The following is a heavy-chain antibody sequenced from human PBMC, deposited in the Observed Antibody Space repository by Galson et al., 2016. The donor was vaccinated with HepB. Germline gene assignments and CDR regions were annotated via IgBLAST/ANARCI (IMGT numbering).Heavy chain of an antibody. CDR1: GGSISSDDYY. D-gene: IGHD3-22*01. J-gene: IGHJ4*02. Sequence: TLSLTCTVSGGSISSDDYYWSWIRQHPGKGLEWIGYIHYSGSTYYNPSLESRVTMSVDTAKSHLSLKLSSVTAADTAVYYCARFYYDGTAYDYWGQGTLVTVSS. CDR2: IHYSGST. CDR3: ARFYYDGTAYDY. V-gene: IGHV4-31*03.